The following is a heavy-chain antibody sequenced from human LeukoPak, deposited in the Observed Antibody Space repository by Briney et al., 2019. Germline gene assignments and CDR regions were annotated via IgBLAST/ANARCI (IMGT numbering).Heavy chain of an antibody. D-gene: IGHD3-3*01. CDR1: GYTLTGYY. Sequence: ASVKVSCKASGYTLTGYYMQWVRQAPGQGLEWMGWINPNSGGTNYAQKFQGRVTMTRDTSISTAYMELSRLSSDDTAVYYCARDRDFAFFDYWGQGTLVSVSS. J-gene: IGHJ4*02. V-gene: IGHV1-2*02. CDR3: ARDRDFAFFDY. CDR2: INPNSGGT.